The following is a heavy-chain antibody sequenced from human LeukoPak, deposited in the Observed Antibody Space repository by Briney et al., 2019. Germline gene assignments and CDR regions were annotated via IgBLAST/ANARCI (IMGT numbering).Heavy chain of an antibody. J-gene: IGHJ4*02. Sequence: GGSLRLSCAASGFTFSSYAMHWVRQAPGKGLEWVSVISGSGDSTYYADSVKGRFTISRDNSKNTLYLQLNSLRADDTAVYYCARAERQWLATRFGYWGQGTLVTVSS. CDR3: ARAERQWLATRFGY. V-gene: IGHV3-23*01. CDR1: GFTFSSYA. CDR2: ISGSGDST. D-gene: IGHD6-19*01.